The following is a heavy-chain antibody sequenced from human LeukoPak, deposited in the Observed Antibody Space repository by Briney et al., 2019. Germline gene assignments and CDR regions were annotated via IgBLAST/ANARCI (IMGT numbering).Heavy chain of an antibody. Sequence: ASVKVSCTASGYTFTGYYMHWVRHAPAQGLEWMGRINPNSGGTNYAQKFQGRVTMTRDTSISTAYMELSRLRSDDTAVYYCARGENVLRYFDWLSVVTVTYYFDYWGQGTLVTVSS. V-gene: IGHV1-2*06. CDR2: INPNSGGT. CDR1: GYTFTGYY. J-gene: IGHJ4*02. D-gene: IGHD3-9*01. CDR3: ARGENVLRYFDWLSVVTVTYYFDY.